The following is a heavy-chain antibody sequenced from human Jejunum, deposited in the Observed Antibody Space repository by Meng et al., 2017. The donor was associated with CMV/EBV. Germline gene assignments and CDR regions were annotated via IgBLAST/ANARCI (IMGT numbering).Heavy chain of an antibody. D-gene: IGHD3-9*01. Sequence: CAAAGITGRRCCMNWVRQGPGKGLGRVAVIHSSDNAYYPDSAKGRFTISRDNSKNTEHLKMNSLRAEDTAVYCCARLPTGYPNWFDPWGQGTLVTVSS. CDR2: IHSSDNA. CDR1: GITGRRCC. V-gene: IGHV3-53*01. CDR3: ARLPTGYPNWFDP. J-gene: IGHJ5*02.